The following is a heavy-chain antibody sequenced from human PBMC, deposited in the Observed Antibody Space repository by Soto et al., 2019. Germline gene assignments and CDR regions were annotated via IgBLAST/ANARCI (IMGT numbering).Heavy chain of an antibody. CDR1: GFTFSSYA. J-gene: IGHJ6*02. CDR2: ISYDGSNK. CDR3: ARDYHDILTGPNYGMDV. V-gene: IGHV3-30-3*01. Sequence: QVQLVESGGGVVQPGRSLRLSCAASGFTFSSYAMHWVRQAPGKGLEWVAVISYDGSNKYYADSVKGRFTISRDNSKNTLYLQMNSLRAEDTAVYYCARDYHDILTGPNYGMDVWGQGTTVTVSS. D-gene: IGHD3-9*01.